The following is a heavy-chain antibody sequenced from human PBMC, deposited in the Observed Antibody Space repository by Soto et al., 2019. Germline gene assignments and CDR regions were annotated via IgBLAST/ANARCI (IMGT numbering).Heavy chain of an antibody. CDR1: GGSISSPSYF. J-gene: IGHJ5*02. D-gene: IGHD3-22*01. CDR2: IYYTGST. Sequence: SETLSLTCIVSGGSISSPSYFWGWVPEPHGKGLESIGSIYYTGSTYYNPSLKSRITMSVDTSKSQFSLKLTSVTGADTAVYYCARRGPPTMIVVVNPRGWFDPWGQGTLVTVSS. V-gene: IGHV4-39*01. CDR3: ARRGPPTMIVVVNPRGWFDP.